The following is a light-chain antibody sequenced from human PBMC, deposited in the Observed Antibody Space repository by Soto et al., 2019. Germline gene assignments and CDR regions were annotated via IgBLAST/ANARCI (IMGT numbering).Light chain of an antibody. V-gene: IGLV1-44*01. Sequence: QSVLTQPPSTSGTLGQRVTISCSGSSSNIASNAVNWYQQLPGTAPKLLIYSNNQRPSGVPDRISGSKSGTSASLAISGLQSEDEADYYCAAWDDSLNGRVFGGGTKVTVL. CDR1: SSNIASNA. CDR3: AAWDDSLNGRV. J-gene: IGLJ3*02. CDR2: SNN.